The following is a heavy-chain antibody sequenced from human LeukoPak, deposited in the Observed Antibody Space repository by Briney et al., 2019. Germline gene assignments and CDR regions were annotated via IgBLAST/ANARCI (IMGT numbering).Heavy chain of an antibody. CDR1: GGSISSYY. J-gene: IGHJ6*02. CDR2: IYTSGST. D-gene: IGHD3-22*01. CDR3: ARGGGYYDSSGDYYYYGMDV. V-gene: IGHV4-4*07. Sequence: SETLSLTCTVSGGSISSYYWSWIRQPAGKGLEWIGRIYTSGSTNYNPSLKSRVTMSVDTSKNQFSLKLSSVTAADTAVYYCARGGGYYDSSGDYYYYGMDVWGQGTTVTVSS.